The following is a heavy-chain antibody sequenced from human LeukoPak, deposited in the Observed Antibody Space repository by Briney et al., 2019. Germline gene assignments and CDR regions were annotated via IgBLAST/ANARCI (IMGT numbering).Heavy chain of an antibody. CDR1: GFSISSYY. D-gene: IGHD3-10*01. J-gene: IGHJ4*02. Sequence: PSETLSLTCTVSGFSISSYYWSWVRQPPGKGREWIAYIHFSGDTNYNPPFKSRLTTSVDTSKNLFSLNLNSVTAADTAVYYCVRDRWLDYWGQGIQVTVSS. CDR3: VRDRWLDY. CDR2: IHFSGDT. V-gene: IGHV4-59*01.